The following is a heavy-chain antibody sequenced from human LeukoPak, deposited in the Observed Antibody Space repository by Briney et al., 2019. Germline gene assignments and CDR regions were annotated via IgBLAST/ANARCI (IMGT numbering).Heavy chain of an antibody. CDR1: GFTFKNYW. Sequence: GGSLRLSXAASGFTFKNYWMSWVRQAPGKGLEWVANIKQDGSQIYYVDSLKGRSTISRDNAKKSVYLQMNSLRGEDTAVYYCARIGYSSSSWDYWGQGTLVTVSS. CDR2: IKQDGSQI. V-gene: IGHV3-7*01. J-gene: IGHJ4*02. CDR3: ARIGYSSSSWDY. D-gene: IGHD6-6*01.